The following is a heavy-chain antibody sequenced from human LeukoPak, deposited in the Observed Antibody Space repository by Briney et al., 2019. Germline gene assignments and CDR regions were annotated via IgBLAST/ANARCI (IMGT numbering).Heavy chain of an antibody. J-gene: IGHJ5*02. Sequence: SETLSLTCTVSGGSISSYYWSWIRQPPGKGLEWIGYIYYSGSTNYNPSLKSRVTISVDTSKNQFSLKLSSVTAADTAVYYCARHLGYCSSTSCAYRFDPWGQGTLVTVSS. D-gene: IGHD2-2*01. CDR3: ARHLGYCSSTSCAYRFDP. V-gene: IGHV4-59*08. CDR1: GGSISSYY. CDR2: IYYSGST.